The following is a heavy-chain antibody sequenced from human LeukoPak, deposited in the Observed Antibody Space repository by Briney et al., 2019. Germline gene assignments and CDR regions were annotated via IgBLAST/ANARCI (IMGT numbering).Heavy chain of an antibody. Sequence: GGSLRHSYTAQTSNLYPYSVNWVRQAPGKGLEWVPSISSQSTYIYYPDSMKGRFTISRDDAADSVFLQMNNLRVEDTAVYLCARGSGNSFYFGDWGQGTQVMVSS. D-gene: IGHD4-23*01. J-gene: IGHJ4*02. CDR3: ARGSGNSFYFGD. CDR1: TSNLYPYS. V-gene: IGHV3-21*01. CDR2: ISSQSTYI.